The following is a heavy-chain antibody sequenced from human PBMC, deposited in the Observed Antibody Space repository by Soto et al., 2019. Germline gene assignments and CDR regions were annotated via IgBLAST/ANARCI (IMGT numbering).Heavy chain of an antibody. CDR3: DGFKEVNILGLSWLDP. CDR1: GASLSDNY. J-gene: IGHJ5*02. CDR2: INHSGTT. Sequence: SETLSLTCAAYGASLSDNYCNWLRQPPGKGLEWIGEINHSGTTNYNPSLRSRVTISIDTSKTQLSLNLRSVSAADTAVYYCDGFKEVNILGLSWLDPWGQGTRVTVSS. D-gene: IGHD3-22*01. V-gene: IGHV4-34*01.